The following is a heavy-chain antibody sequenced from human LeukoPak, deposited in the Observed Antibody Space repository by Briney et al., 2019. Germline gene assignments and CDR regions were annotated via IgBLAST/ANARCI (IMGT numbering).Heavy chain of an antibody. D-gene: IGHD2-8*01. CDR2: ISLSGLT. V-gene: IGHV4-4*02. CDR1: GGSISNPNW. CDR3: SRENGAFSPFGY. Sequence: PSGTLSLTCGVSGGSISNPNWWSWVRQPPGQGLEWIGEISLSGLTNYNPSLKSRVTVSLDKSKNHLSLNLTSVAAADTAVYYCSRENGAFSPFGYWGQGTLVTVPS. J-gene: IGHJ4*02.